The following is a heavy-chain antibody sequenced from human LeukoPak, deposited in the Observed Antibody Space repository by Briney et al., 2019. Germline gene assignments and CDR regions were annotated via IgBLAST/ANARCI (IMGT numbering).Heavy chain of an antibody. CDR3: ATDQRHAFDY. Sequence: GGSLRLSCATSGFSFTDYPMNWVRQAPGKGLEWISNIRTTAEGAKYAYYADSVKGRVTISRDDGKNTLYLHMNSLRDDDTAVYYCATDQRHAFDYWGQGILVTVSS. D-gene: IGHD1-1*01. J-gene: IGHJ4*02. V-gene: IGHV3-48*02. CDR1: GFSFTDYP. CDR2: IRTTAEGAKYA.